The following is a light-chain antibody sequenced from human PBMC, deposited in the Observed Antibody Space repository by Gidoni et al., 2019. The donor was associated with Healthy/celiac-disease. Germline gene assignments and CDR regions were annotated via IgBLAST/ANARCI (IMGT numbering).Light chain of an antibody. Sequence: EIVLTQSPGTLSLSPGERATLSCRAGLRVSSSYLAWYQQKPGQAPRLLIYGASSRATGIPDRFSGSGSGTDFTLTISRLEPEDFAVYYCQQYGSSPRTFGQGTKVEIK. V-gene: IGKV3-20*01. CDR2: GAS. CDR3: QQYGSSPRT. J-gene: IGKJ1*01. CDR1: LRVSSSY.